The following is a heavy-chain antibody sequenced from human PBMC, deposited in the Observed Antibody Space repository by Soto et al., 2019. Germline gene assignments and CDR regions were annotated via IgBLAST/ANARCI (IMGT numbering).Heavy chain of an antibody. V-gene: IGHV3-30-3*01. CDR2: IGYDGAIK. D-gene: IGHD3-10*01. CDR1: GFTFSDYP. CDR3: SRDIFRGAPDYFAA. J-gene: IGHJ4*02. Sequence: QVQLVESGGGVVQPGRSLRLSCAASGFTFSDYPMHWVRQAPGKGLEWVAVIGYDGAIKLYADSVKGRFTISSDTSKNTLYLQMNSLRAEDTAVYYCSRDIFRGAPDYFAAWGQGTLVTVSS.